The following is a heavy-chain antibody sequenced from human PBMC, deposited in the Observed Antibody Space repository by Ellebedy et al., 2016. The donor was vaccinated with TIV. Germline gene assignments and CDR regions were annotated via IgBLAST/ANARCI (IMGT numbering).Heavy chain of an antibody. V-gene: IGHV4-59*01. J-gene: IGHJ4*02. CDR3: ATTELRGVLGF. CDR2: IYHSGST. CDR1: GGSINSYY. D-gene: IGHD3-10*01. Sequence: MPSETLSLTCTVSGGSINSYYWSWIRQPPGKGLEWVGYIYHSGSTSYNPSLKSRVTMSVDTSKNQFSLKMSSVTAADTAVYYCATTELRGVLGFWGQGTLVTVSS.